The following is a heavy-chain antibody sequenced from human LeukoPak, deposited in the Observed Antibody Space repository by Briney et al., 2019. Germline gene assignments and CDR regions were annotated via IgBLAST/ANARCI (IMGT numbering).Heavy chain of an antibody. CDR2: IRGDGNEK. J-gene: IGHJ4*02. D-gene: IGHD1-14*01. CDR3: MTELLGY. CDR1: GFSFSSYW. Sequence: GGSLRLSCAASGFSFSSYWMTWVRQAPGRGLEFVANIRGDGNEKYYMDSMKGRLTISRDNAKNSLFLQMSGLRAEDTAVYYCMTELLGYRGQGTLVTVS. V-gene: IGHV3-7*03.